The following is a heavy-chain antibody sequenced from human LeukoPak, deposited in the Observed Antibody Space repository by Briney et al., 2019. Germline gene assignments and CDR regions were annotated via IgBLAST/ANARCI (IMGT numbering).Heavy chain of an antibody. V-gene: IGHV4-30-4*01. J-gene: IGHJ4*02. CDR2: IYHTGST. CDR3: ARISCGGGTCYLGY. CDR1: GGSISSGDYY. D-gene: IGHD2-21*01. Sequence: SETLSLTCTVSGGSISSGDYYWSWIRQPPGKGLESIAYIYHTGSTYYSPSLKSRVIISVDTSKNQFSLKLSSVTAADTAVYYCARISCGGGTCYLGYWGQGTLVTVSS.